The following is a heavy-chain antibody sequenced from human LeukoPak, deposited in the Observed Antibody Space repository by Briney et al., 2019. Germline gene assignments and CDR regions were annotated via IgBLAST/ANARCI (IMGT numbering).Heavy chain of an antibody. D-gene: IGHD3-22*01. J-gene: IGHJ4*02. CDR1: GFSFSTYW. CDR2: IKSDGSTT. V-gene: IGHV3-74*01. CDR3: VRVYYDSTGYYYFDY. Sequence: GGSLRLSCAASGFSFSTYWMHWVRQVPGKGLVWVSRIKSDGSTTTYADSVKGRFTISRDNANHTLYLQMNSLSPEDTAVYYCVRVYYDSTGYYYFDYWGQETLVTVSS.